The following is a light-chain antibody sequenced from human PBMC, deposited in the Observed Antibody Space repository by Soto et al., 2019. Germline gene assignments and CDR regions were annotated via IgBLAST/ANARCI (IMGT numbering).Light chain of an antibody. CDR3: LQDYNYPIP. V-gene: IGKV3-15*01. J-gene: IGKJ5*01. CDR2: GAS. CDR1: QTINNN. Sequence: EIVVTLAPATLSVSPGERATVSCRASQTINNNVAWYQLKDGQVPRLVIYGASTRATDIPARFSGSGSGTDFTLTISSLQPEDFATYYCLQDYNYPIPFGQGTRLQIK.